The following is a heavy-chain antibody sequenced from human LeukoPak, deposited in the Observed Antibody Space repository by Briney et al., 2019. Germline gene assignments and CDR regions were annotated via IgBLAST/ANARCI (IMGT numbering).Heavy chain of an antibody. CDR2: ISGSGDNT. D-gene: IGHD4-23*01. CDR1: GFTFSSYA. CDR3: AKALYGGHDY. J-gene: IGHJ4*02. V-gene: IGHV3-23*01. Sequence: GGSLRLSCAASGFTFSSYAMSWVRQAPGKGLEWVSGISGSGDNTYYADSVKGRFTISRDNSKNTLSLQMNSLRAEDTAVYYCAKALYGGHDYWGQGTLVTVSS.